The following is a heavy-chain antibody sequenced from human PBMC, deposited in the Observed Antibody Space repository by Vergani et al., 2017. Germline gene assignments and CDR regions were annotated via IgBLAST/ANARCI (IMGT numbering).Heavy chain of an antibody. Sequence: QVQLQESGPGLVQPAETLSLTCVVSNSSINSNYYWGWIRPSPGKRLEWIGSVSHSGSTFSNPSLKSRVTISVDKSKKLISLILNSVTAADTAVYYCVRDAINYDVLTGYYIGLDSWGKGTLFTVSS. CDR3: VRDAINYDVLTGYYIGLDS. V-gene: IGHV4-38-2*01. CDR2: VSHSGST. CDR1: NSSINSNYY. D-gene: IGHD3-9*01. J-gene: IGHJ4*02.